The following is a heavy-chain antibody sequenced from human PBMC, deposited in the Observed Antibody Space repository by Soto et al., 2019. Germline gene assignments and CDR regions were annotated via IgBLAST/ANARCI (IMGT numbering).Heavy chain of an antibody. CDR3: ARVSGAYSSSLSGHFDY. V-gene: IGHV1-18*01. J-gene: IGHJ4*02. CDR2: ISAYNGNT. Sequence: QVQLVQSGAEVKKPGASVKVSCKASGYTFTSYGISWVRQAPGQGLEWMGWISAYNGNTNYAQKLQGRVTMTTDTSTRTAYMELRSLRSDDTAVYYCARVSGAYSSSLSGHFDYWGQGTLVTVSS. CDR1: GYTFTSYG. D-gene: IGHD6-6*01.